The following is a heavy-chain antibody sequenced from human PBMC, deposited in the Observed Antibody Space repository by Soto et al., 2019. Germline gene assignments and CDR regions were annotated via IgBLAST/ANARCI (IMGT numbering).Heavy chain of an antibody. V-gene: IGHV4-30-4*01. CDR1: GGSISSGDYY. J-gene: IGHJ5*02. CDR2: IYYSGST. D-gene: IGHD2-21*02. Sequence: QVQLQESGPGLVKPSQTLSLTCTVSGGSISSGDYYWSWIRQPPGKGLEWIGYIYYSGSTYYNPSLQSRITISVDTSKNQFSLKLSSVTAADTAVYYWARAMVVTQNWVDPWGQVTLVIVSS. CDR3: ARAMVVTQNWVDP.